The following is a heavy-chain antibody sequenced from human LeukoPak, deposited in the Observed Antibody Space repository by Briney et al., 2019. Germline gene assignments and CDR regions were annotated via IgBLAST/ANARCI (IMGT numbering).Heavy chain of an antibody. CDR1: VYSFTDYY. J-gene: IGHJ4*02. CDR3: ARDYSGSYTH. CDR2: IHPNSGDT. V-gene: IGHV1-2*06. D-gene: IGHD1-26*01. Sequence: VSVKVSCKASVYSFTDYYIHWVRQAPGQGLEWVGLIHPNSGDTFYAQKFRGRVTMTRDTSINTAYMELDRLTSDDTAVYYCARDYSGSYTHWAQGTLVPVSS.